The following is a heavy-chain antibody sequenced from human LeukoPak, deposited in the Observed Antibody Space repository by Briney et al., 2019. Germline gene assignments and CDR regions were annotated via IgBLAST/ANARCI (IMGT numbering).Heavy chain of an antibody. Sequence: PGGSLRLSCAASGFTVSSNYMSWVRQAPGKGLEWVSVIYSGGSTYYADSVKGRFTISRDISKNTLSLQMNSLRAEDTAVYYCARGLRWSFDYWGRGTLVTVSS. CDR2: IYSGGST. J-gene: IGHJ4*02. V-gene: IGHV3-53*01. CDR1: GFTVSSNY. D-gene: IGHD3-3*01. CDR3: ARGLRWSFDY.